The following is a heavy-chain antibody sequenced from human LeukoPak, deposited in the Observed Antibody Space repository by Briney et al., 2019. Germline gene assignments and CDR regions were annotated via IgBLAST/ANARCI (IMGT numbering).Heavy chain of an antibody. CDR3: AKEEGYYYDSSGYADY. CDR2: IFSAGDT. V-gene: IGHV3-53*01. CDR1: GFIVSNNY. J-gene: IGHJ4*02. D-gene: IGHD3-22*01. Sequence: PGGSLRLSCAASGFIVSNNYMSWVRQAPGKGLEWVSVIFSAGDTYYVDSVKGRFTISRDNSRNTLYLQMNSLRAEDTAVYYCAKEEGYYYDSSGYADYWGQGTLVTVSS.